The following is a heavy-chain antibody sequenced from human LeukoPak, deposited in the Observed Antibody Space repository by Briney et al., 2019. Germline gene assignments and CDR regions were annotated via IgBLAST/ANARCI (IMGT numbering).Heavy chain of an antibody. D-gene: IGHD3-10*01. Sequence: SETLSHTCTVSRGSISSYYWSWIRQPPGKGREWIGYIYYRGSTNYNPSLKSRVTISVDTSKIHFSLKLSSVTAADTAVYYCARRIGEVSGGMDVWGKGTTVTVSS. CDR3: ARRIGEVSGGMDV. J-gene: IGHJ6*04. V-gene: IGHV4-59*01. CDR1: RGSISSYY. CDR2: IYYRGST.